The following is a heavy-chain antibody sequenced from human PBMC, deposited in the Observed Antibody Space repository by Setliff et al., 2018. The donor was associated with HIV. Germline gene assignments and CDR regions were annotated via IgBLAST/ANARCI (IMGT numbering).Heavy chain of an antibody. Sequence: ASVKVSCKTSGYAFTDYSIHWVRQAPGQGLEWVGRINPDSRGTNYAQTFQGRVTMTRDTSVSTAYMELSRLKSDDTAVFYCVRGVKGIATTGKYYFDYWGQGTLVTVSS. J-gene: IGHJ4*02. D-gene: IGHD6-13*01. CDR2: INPDSRGT. V-gene: IGHV1-2*06. CDR3: VRGVKGIATTGKYYFDY. CDR1: GYAFTDYS.